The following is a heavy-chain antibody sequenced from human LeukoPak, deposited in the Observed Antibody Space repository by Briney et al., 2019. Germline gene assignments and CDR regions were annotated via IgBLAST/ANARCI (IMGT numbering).Heavy chain of an antibody. CDR3: ARGRVRGVLSGPSYGMDV. J-gene: IGHJ6*02. Sequence: ASVKVSCKASGGTISSYAIIWVRQAPGQGLEWMGRIIPILGIANYAQKFQGRVTITADKSTSTAYMELSRLRSEDTAVYYCARGRVRGVLSGPSYGMDVWGQGTTVTVSS. V-gene: IGHV1-69*04. CDR1: GGTISSYA. CDR2: IIPILGIA. D-gene: IGHD3-10*01.